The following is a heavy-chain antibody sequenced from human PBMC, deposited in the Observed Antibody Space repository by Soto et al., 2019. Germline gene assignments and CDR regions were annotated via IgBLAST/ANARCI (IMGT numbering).Heavy chain of an antibody. V-gene: IGHV3-23*01. Sequence: PGGSLRLSCAASGFTFSSYAMSWVRQAPGKGLEWVSAISGSGGSTYYADSVKGRFTISRDNSKNTLYLQMNSLRAEDTAVYYCATIRYNWNSVGLFGAFDIWGQGTMVTVSS. CDR1: GFTFSSYA. CDR3: ATIRYNWNSVGLFGAFDI. J-gene: IGHJ3*02. CDR2: ISGSGGST. D-gene: IGHD1-7*01.